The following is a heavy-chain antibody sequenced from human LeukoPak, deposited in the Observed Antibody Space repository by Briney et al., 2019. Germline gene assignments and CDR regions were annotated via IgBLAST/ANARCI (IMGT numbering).Heavy chain of an antibody. J-gene: IGHJ6*04. V-gene: IGHV1-69*06. Sequence: ASVTVSCKASGGTFSSYAISWVRQAPGQGLEWTGGIIPIFGTANYAQKFQGRVTITADKSTSTAYMELSSLRSEDTAVYYCARSPVRGYSYQNYYGMDVWGKGTTVTVSS. CDR2: IIPIFGTA. D-gene: IGHD5-18*01. CDR3: ARSPVRGYSYQNYYGMDV. CDR1: GGTFSSYA.